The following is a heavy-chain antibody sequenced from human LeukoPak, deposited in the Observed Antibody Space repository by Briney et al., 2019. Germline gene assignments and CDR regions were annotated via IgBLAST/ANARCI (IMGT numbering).Heavy chain of an antibody. CDR3: GSGDNWGEY. Sequence: SETLSLTCAVYGDSFSGYYWAWMRQPPGKGLEWIGEINHSGSTYYNPSLTSRVTISVDTSKNQFSLKLTSVTAADTAVYYCGSGDNWGEYWGQETLVTVSS. V-gene: IGHV4-34*01. CDR1: GDSFSGYY. CDR2: INHSGST. D-gene: IGHD7-27*01. J-gene: IGHJ4*02.